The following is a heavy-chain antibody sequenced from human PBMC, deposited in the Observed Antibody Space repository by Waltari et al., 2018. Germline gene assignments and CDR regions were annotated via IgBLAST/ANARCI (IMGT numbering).Heavy chain of an antibody. D-gene: IGHD3-22*01. CDR3: ASGSSQYDTSGSVPYGCFCL. CDR1: AGSISRGDYY. CDR2: FSTGGST. V-gene: IGHV4-30-4*08. Sequence: QVQLQESGPGRVKPSQTLSLTCTVSAGSISRGDYYWTWIRQPPGKGLEWIGYFSTGGSTPSNPSLNVRVSISQDTAETQFSRYLSSLTAAYAAVYFCASGSSQYDTSGSVPYGCFCLCGRVTLVTVSS. J-gene: IGHJ2*01.